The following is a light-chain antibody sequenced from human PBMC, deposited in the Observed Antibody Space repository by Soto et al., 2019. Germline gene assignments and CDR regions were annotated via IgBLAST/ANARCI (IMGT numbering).Light chain of an antibody. CDR1: NIGSKS. CDR2: YDS. CDR3: QVWDSSSDV. Sequence: SYELTQSPSVSVAPGKTARITCGGNNIGSKSVHWYQQKPGQAPVLVIYYDSDRPSGIPERFSGSNSGNTATLTISRVEAGDEADYYCQVWDSSSDVFGGGTKLTVL. V-gene: IGLV3-21*04. J-gene: IGLJ3*02.